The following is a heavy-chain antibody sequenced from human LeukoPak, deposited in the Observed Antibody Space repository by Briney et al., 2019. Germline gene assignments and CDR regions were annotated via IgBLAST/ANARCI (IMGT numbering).Heavy chain of an antibody. CDR2: IYYSGST. J-gene: IGHJ4*02. V-gene: IGHV4-30-4*01. D-gene: IGHD3-22*01. Sequence: SETLSLTCTVSGGSISSGDYYWSWIRQPSRKGLEWIGYIYYSGSTYYNPSLKSRVTISVDTSKNQFSLKLSSVTAADTAVYYCARVPFRNYYDSSGYCFDYWGQGTLVTVSS. CDR3: ARVPFRNYYDSSGYCFDY. CDR1: GGSISSGDYY.